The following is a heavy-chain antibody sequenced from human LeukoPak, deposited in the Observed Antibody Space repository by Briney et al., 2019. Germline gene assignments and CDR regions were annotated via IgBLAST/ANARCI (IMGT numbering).Heavy chain of an antibody. CDR3: AKDFIVVVPAVDY. J-gene: IGHJ4*02. Sequence: GGSLRLSCAASGFTFSSYGMHWVRQAPGKGLEWVAFIRYDGSNKYYADSVKGRFTISGDNSKNTLYLQMNSLRAEDTAVYYCAKDFIVVVPAVDYWGQGTLVTVSS. CDR2: IRYDGSNK. CDR1: GFTFSSYG. V-gene: IGHV3-30*02. D-gene: IGHD2-2*01.